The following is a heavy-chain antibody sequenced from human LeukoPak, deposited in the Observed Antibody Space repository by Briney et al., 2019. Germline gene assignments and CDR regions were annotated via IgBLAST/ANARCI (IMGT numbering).Heavy chain of an antibody. CDR2: ISYDGSNK. J-gene: IGHJ4*02. D-gene: IGHD6-13*01. CDR1: GFTFSSYG. CDR3: ARGYSSSWRGQYYFDY. Sequence: PGGSLRLSCAASGFTFSSYGMHWVRQAPGKGLEWVAVISYDGSNKYYADSVKGRFTISRDNSKNTLYLQMNSLRAEDTAVYYCARGYSSSWRGQYYFDYWGQGTLVTVSS. V-gene: IGHV3-30*03.